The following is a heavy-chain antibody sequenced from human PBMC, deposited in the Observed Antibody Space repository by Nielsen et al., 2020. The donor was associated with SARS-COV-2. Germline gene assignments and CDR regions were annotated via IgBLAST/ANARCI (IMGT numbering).Heavy chain of an antibody. J-gene: IGHJ4*02. Sequence: GGSLRLSCAASGFTFDDYGMSWVRQAPGKGLEWVSGINWNGGSTGYADSVKGRFTISRDNAKNSLYLQMNSLRAEDTALYYCAKGYSSSQVGAFDYWGQGTLVTVSS. CDR1: GFTFDDYG. D-gene: IGHD6-13*01. CDR2: INWNGGST. V-gene: IGHV3-20*04. CDR3: AKGYSSSQVGAFDY.